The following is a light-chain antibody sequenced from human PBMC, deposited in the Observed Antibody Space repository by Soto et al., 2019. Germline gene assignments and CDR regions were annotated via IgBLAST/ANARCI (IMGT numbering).Light chain of an antibody. Sequence: EVVLTQSPATLSLSPGESATLSCRASQSVSSYLVWYQQKLGQAPRLLIYDPSNRATGIPARFSGSGSGTDFTLTISSLEPEDFAVYFCQQRSNWPLTFGGGTKVEIK. V-gene: IGKV3-11*01. CDR3: QQRSNWPLT. CDR2: DPS. J-gene: IGKJ4*01. CDR1: QSVSSY.